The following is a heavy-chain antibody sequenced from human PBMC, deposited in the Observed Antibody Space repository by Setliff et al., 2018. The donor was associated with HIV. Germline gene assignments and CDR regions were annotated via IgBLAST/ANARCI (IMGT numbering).Heavy chain of an antibody. D-gene: IGHD3-10*01. Sequence: SETLSLTCTVSGGSISSSYWTWTRQPPGKGLEWIGHIHYSGSTNYNPSLKSRVTISVDTSRSQFSLKLSSVTAADTAVYYCARGRDKYGPIDYWGQGTLVTVSS. J-gene: IGHJ4*02. CDR3: ARGRDKYGPIDY. CDR1: GGSISSSY. CDR2: IHYSGST. V-gene: IGHV4-59*01.